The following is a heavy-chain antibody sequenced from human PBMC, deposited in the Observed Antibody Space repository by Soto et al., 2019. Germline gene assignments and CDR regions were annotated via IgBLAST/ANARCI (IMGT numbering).Heavy chain of an antibody. J-gene: IGHJ1*01. CDR2: IIPIFGTA. Sequence: QVQLVQSGAEVKKPGSSVKVSCKASGGTFSSYAISWVRQAPGQGLEWMGGIIPIFGTANYAQKFQGRVTITADESTSTAYMGLSSLRSEDTAVYYCARGTTYYDSSGQFFQHWGQGTLVTVSS. CDR1: GGTFSSYA. D-gene: IGHD3-22*01. CDR3: ARGTTYYDSSGQFFQH. V-gene: IGHV1-69*12.